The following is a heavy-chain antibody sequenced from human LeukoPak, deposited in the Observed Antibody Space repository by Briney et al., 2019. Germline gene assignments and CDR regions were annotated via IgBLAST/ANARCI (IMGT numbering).Heavy chain of an antibody. CDR1: GSTVSSES. D-gene: IGHD2-15*01. CDR3: AKRPRGNCLDPFDY. CDR2: ISGSGGST. J-gene: IGHJ4*02. V-gene: IGHV3-23*01. Sequence: PGGSLSPSCAPSGSTVSSESMSWVRQAPGKGLEWVSGISGSGGSTYYADSVKGRFTISRDNSKNRLYLQMNSLRAEDTAVYYCAKRPRGNCLDPFDYWGQGTLVTVSS.